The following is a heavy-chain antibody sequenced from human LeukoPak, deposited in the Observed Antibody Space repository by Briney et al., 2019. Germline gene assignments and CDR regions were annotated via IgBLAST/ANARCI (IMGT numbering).Heavy chain of an antibody. CDR3: AREKPTVGAIN. CDR1: GYXVTNYG. Sequence: ASVKVSCKSSGYXVTNYGISWVRQAPGQGLEWMGWISPYNGNTNYAQKVQGRASMTTDTSTSTAYMELRSLRSDDTAVYYCAREKPTVGAINWGQGTPVTVSS. CDR2: ISPYNGNT. D-gene: IGHD1-26*01. V-gene: IGHV1-18*01. J-gene: IGHJ4*02.